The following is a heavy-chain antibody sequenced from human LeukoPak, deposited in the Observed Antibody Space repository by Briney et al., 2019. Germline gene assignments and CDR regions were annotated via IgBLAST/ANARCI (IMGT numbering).Heavy chain of an antibody. Sequence: GGSLRLSCAASGFTFNNYGMHWVRQAPGRGLGWVAVISYDGRNKHYPDSVRGRFTISRDISTDTLWLQMDSLRTEDTAVYYCAKGPLRGTAAAIDYWGQGTLVTASS. CDR2: ISYDGRNK. CDR3: AKGPLRGTAAAIDY. V-gene: IGHV3-30*18. D-gene: IGHD2-2*01. CDR1: GFTFNNYG. J-gene: IGHJ4*02.